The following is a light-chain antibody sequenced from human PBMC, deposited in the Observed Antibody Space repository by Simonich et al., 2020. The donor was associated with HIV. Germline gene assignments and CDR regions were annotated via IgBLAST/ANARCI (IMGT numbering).Light chain of an antibody. V-gene: IGKV4-1*01. CDR2: WAS. J-gene: IGKJ4*01. Sequence: DIVMTQSPDSLAVSLGERATINCMSSQNVLNRSNNKHSLAWYQQIPGQPPKLLISWASTRESGVPDRFSGSGSGTDFTLTISSLQAEDVAVYYCQQYYAPPLTFGGGTRVEIK. CDR3: QQYYAPPLT. CDR1: QNVLNRSNNKHS.